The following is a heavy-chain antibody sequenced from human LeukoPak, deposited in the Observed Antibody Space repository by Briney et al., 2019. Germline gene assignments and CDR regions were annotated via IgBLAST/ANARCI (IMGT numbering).Heavy chain of an antibody. J-gene: IGHJ2*01. D-gene: IGHD3-10*01. V-gene: IGHV4-34*01. CDR1: GGSFSGYY. CDR2: INHSGST. CDR3: ARLYGSGSYYHRPGYFDL. Sequence: PSETLSLTCAVYGGSFSGYYWSWIRQPPGKVLEWIGEINHSGSTNYNPSLKSRVTISVDTSKNQFSLKLSSVTAADTAVYYCARLYGSGSYYHRPGYFDLWGRGTLVTVSS.